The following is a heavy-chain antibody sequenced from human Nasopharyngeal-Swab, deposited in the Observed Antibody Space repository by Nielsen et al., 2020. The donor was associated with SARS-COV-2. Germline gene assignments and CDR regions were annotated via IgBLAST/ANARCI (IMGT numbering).Heavy chain of an antibody. CDR1: GFTVSSNY. CDR3: ARDRGGYGDYVDY. J-gene: IGHJ4*02. CDR2: IYSGGST. D-gene: IGHD3-16*01. V-gene: IGHV3-66*02. Sequence: GESLKISCAASGFTVSSNYMSWVRQAPGKGLKWVSVIYSGGSTCYADSVKGRFTISRDNSKNTLYLQMNSLRAEDTAVYYCARDRGGYGDYVDYWGQGTLVTVSS.